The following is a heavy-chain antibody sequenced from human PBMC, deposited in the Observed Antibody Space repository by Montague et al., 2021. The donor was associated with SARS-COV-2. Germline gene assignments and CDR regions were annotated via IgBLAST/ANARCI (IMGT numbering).Heavy chain of an antibody. V-gene: IGHV3-7*01. Sequence: SLRLSCAASGFTFSSYWMSWVRQAPGKGLEWVANIKQDGSEKYYVDSVKGRFTISRDNAKNSLSLQMNSLRAEDTAVYYCARLVVVAATPYWGQGTLVTGSS. CDR3: ARLVVVAATPY. D-gene: IGHD2-15*01. CDR1: GFTFSSYW. CDR2: IKQDGSEK. J-gene: IGHJ4*02.